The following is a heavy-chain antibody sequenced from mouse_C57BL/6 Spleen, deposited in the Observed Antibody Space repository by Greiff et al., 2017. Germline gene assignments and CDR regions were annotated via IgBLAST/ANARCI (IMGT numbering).Heavy chain of an antibody. CDR3: ARKYDGYPSWFAY. J-gene: IGHJ3*01. CDR1: GYTFTDYY. CDR2: IFPGSGST. Sequence: VQRVESGPELVKPGASVKISCKASGYTFTDYYINWVKQRPGQGLEWIGWIFPGSGSTYYNEKFKGKATLTVDKSSSTAYMLLSSLTSEDSAVYFCARKYDGYPSWFAYWGQGTLVTVSA. D-gene: IGHD2-3*01. V-gene: IGHV1-75*01.